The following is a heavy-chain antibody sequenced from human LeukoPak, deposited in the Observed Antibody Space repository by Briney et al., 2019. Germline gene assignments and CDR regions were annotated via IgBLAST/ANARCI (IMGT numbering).Heavy chain of an antibody. CDR1: GYTFTSYY. CDR3: AKNIGGYNSHYFDY. Sequence: ASVKVSCKASGYTFTSYYMHWVRQAPGQGLEWMGIINPTSGSTSYAQKFQGRVTMTRDMSTSTVYMELSSLRAEDTAVYYCAKNIGGYNSHYFDYWGQGTLVTVSS. D-gene: IGHD5-24*01. V-gene: IGHV1-46*01. CDR2: INPTSGST. J-gene: IGHJ4*02.